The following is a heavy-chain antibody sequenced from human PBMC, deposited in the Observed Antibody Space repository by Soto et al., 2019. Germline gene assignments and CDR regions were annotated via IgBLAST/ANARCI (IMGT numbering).Heavy chain of an antibody. CDR1: GFAFDAYW. J-gene: IGHJ4*02. CDR2: IDYDGTTT. D-gene: IGHD6-13*01. V-gene: IGHV3-74*01. CDR3: TRGPRPSSAGTGAY. Sequence: GGSLRLSCVASGFAFDAYWIHWVRQVPGEGPVWVSRIDYDGTTTTYADSVKGRFTTSRDNAKNTLYLQMNSLRAEDTGIYYCTRGPRPSSAGTGAYWGQGTLVTVSS.